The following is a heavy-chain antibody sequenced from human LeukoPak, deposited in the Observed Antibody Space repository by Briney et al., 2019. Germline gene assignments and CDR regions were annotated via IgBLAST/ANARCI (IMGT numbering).Heavy chain of an antibody. CDR3: VGFGLGSGWAG. CDR2: ISSSGST. J-gene: IGHJ4*02. D-gene: IGHD6-19*01. V-gene: IGHV4-59*12. Sequence: PSETLSLTCTVSGGSLSGYYWRWIRQPPGKGLEWIGYISSSGSTKYNPSLKSRVTTSLDKSRSQFSLKLTSVTAADTAVYYCVGFGLGSGWAGWGQGTLVTVSS. CDR1: GGSLSGYY.